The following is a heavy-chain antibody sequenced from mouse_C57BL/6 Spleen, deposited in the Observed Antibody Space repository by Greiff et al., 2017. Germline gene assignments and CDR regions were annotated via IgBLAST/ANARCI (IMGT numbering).Heavy chain of an antibody. J-gene: IGHJ4*01. D-gene: IGHD1-1*01. Sequence: QVQLQQPGAELVKPGASVKLSCKASGYTFTSYWMQWVKQRPGQGLEWIGEIDPSDSYTNYNQKFTGNATLTVDTSSSTAYMQLSSLTSEDSAVYYCATYYYGSSYVDYWGQGTSVTVSS. CDR2: IDPSDSYT. CDR3: ATYYYGSSYVDY. CDR1: GYTFTSYW. V-gene: IGHV1-50*01.